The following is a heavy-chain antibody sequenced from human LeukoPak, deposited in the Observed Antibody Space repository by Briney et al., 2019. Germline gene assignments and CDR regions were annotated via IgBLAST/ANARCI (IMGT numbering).Heavy chain of an antibody. CDR3: ARTGYCSGGSCYGGFDP. Sequence: ASVKVSCKASGYTFTSYYMHWVRQAPGQGLEWLGIINPSGGSTSYAQKFQGRVTMTRDTSTSTVYMELSSLRSEDTAVYYCARTGYCSGGSCYGGFDPWGQGTLVTVSS. J-gene: IGHJ5*02. V-gene: IGHV1-46*01. CDR1: GYTFTSYY. CDR2: INPSGGST. D-gene: IGHD2-15*01.